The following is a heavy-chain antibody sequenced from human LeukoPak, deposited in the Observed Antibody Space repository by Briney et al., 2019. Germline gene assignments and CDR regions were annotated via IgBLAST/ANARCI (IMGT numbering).Heavy chain of an antibody. CDR2: IYSGGTT. D-gene: IGHD5-18*01. J-gene: IGHJ6*02. CDR3: ARDAVDTANAV. Sequence: PGGSLRLSCAASGFTVSTNYMNWIRQAPGKGLEWVSVIYSGGTTYYADSVRGRFSISRDTSKNTLYLQMNSLRAEDTAVYYCARDAVDTANAVWGQGTTVTVSS. CDR1: GFTVSTNY. V-gene: IGHV3-53*01.